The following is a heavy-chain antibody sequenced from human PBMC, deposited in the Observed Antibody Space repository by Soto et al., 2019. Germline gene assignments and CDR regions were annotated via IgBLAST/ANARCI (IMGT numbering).Heavy chain of an antibody. CDR3: ARWVGNGYLDF. D-gene: IGHD2-8*01. V-gene: IGHV3-11*03. CDR1: GFTFSDYY. Sequence: QVQLMESGGGLVKPGGSLRLSCAASGFTFSDYYMSWIRQAPGKGLEWVSYISSSSTYINYADSVKGRFTISRDNAKNSLYLILNSLRTEDTAVYYCARWVGNGYLDFWGQGTLVTVSS. CDR2: ISSSSTYI. J-gene: IGHJ4*02.